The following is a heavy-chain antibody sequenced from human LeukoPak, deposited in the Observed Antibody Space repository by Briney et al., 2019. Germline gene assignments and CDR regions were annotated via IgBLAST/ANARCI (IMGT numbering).Heavy chain of an antibody. Sequence: SETLSLTCTVSGDSISSSRYYWGWIRQPPGKGLEWIVSIYYSGFNYYNPSLKSRVTLSIDTSKNQFSLNLSSVTAADTAVYYCARDWGTVKVDYWGQGILVTVSS. V-gene: IGHV4-39*07. CDR3: ARDWGTVKVDY. D-gene: IGHD4-17*01. J-gene: IGHJ4*02. CDR1: GDSISSSRYY. CDR2: IYYSGFN.